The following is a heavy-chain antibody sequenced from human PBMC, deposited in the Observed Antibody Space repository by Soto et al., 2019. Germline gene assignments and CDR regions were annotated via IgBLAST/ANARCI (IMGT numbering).Heavy chain of an antibody. CDR1: GGSISSGSYY. CDR2: MYHGGTT. D-gene: IGHD6-13*01. Sequence: SETLSLTCSVSGGSISSGSYYWGWIRQTPGRGLEWIASMYHGGTTYSNPSLKSRVTISVDTSKNQFSLRLTSVTAADAALYSCASRGVRAADTTWFDPWGRGTRVCVS. V-gene: IGHV4-39*01. J-gene: IGHJ5*02. CDR3: ASRGVRAADTTWFDP.